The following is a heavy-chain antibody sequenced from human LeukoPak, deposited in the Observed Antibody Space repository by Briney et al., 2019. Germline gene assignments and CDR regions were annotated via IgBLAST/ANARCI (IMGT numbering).Heavy chain of an antibody. CDR2: IYTSGST. Sequence: SETLSLTCTVSGDSISSDCWTWLRQPAGKGLEWIGRIYTSGSTNYNPSLKSRVTMSVDTSKIQFSLKLNSVTAADTAVYYCARSVAAAPYYLDYWGQGTLVTVSS. D-gene: IGHD6-13*01. CDR3: ARSVAAAPYYLDY. J-gene: IGHJ4*02. CDR1: GDSISSDC. V-gene: IGHV4-4*07.